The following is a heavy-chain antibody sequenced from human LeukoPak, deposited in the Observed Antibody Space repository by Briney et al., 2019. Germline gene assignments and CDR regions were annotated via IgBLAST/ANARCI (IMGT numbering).Heavy chain of an antibody. J-gene: IGHJ4*02. CDR2: IKSKTDGGTT. CDR3: TTDGIRYYYDSSGYYHGDY. Sequence: PGGSLRLSCAASGFTFSNAWMSWVRQAPGKGLEWVGRIKSKTDGGTTDYAAPVKGRFTISRDDSKNTLYLQMNSLKTEDTAVYYCTTDGIRYYYDSSGYYHGDYWGQGTLVTVSS. CDR1: GFTFSNAW. D-gene: IGHD3-22*01. V-gene: IGHV3-15*01.